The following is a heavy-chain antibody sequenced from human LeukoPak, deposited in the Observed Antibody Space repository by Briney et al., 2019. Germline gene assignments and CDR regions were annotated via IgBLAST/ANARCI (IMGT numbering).Heavy chain of an antibody. CDR3: ARPPRAYDYVWGSYRYFDY. D-gene: IGHD3-16*02. V-gene: IGHV3-33*01. CDR2: IWYDGSNK. CDR1: GFTFSSYG. Sequence: GGSLRLSCAASGFTFSSYGMHWVRQAPGKGLEWVAVIWYDGSNKYYADSVKGRFTISRDNSKNTLYLQMNSLRAEDTAVYYCARPPRAYDYVWGSYRYFDYWGQGTLVTVSS. J-gene: IGHJ4*02.